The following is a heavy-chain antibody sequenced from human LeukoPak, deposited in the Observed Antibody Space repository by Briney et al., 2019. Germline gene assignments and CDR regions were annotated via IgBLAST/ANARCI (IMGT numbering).Heavy chain of an antibody. CDR2: IYYSRCT. Sequence: SETLSLTCTVSGFTISSSSYYWGWLRQPPGKGLEWIGSIYYSRCTYDNPALKSRVTISVDTSKNQLYLEVSSVTAADTAVYYCARRGSGWYYFDYWGQGTLVTVSS. CDR3: ARRGSGWYYFDY. J-gene: IGHJ4*02. CDR1: GFTISSSSYY. D-gene: IGHD6-19*01. V-gene: IGHV4-39*01.